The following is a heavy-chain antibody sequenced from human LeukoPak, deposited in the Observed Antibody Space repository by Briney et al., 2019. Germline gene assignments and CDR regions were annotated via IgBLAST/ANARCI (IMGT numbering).Heavy chain of an antibody. CDR2: ISTYNGNT. CDR1: GYTFTNYG. J-gene: IGHJ4*02. D-gene: IGHD2-2*01. V-gene: IGHV1-18*01. Sequence: GASVKVSCKASGYTFTNYGINWVRQAPGQGLEWMGWISTYNGNTNNAQRLQGRVTMTTDTSTSTAYMELRSLRSDDTAVFYCARGTRPGPLLHLAYWGQGTRVTVSS. CDR3: ARGTRPGPLLHLAY.